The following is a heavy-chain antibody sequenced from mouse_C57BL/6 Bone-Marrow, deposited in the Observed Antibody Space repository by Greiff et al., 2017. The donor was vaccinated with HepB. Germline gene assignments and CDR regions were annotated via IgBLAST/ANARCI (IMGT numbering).Heavy chain of an antibody. J-gene: IGHJ4*01. Sequence: VQLQQSGTVLARPGASVKMSCKTSGYTFTSYWMHWVKQRPGQGLEWIGAIYPGNSDTSYNQKFKGKAKLTAVTSASTAYMELSSLTNEDSAVYYCTREDPSGYYAMDYWGQGTSVTVSS. CDR1: GYTFTSYW. CDR3: TREDPSGYYAMDY. V-gene: IGHV1-5*01. CDR2: IYPGNSDT.